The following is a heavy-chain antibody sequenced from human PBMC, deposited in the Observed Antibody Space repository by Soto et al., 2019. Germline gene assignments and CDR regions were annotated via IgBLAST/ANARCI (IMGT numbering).Heavy chain of an antibody. V-gene: IGHV4-4*02. D-gene: IGHD3-22*01. J-gene: IGHJ6*02. CDR2: IYHSGST. Sequence: PSETLSLTCAVSGGCISSSNWWSGVRQPPGKGLEGSGEIYHSGSTNYNPSLKSRVTISVDKSKNQFSLKLSSVTAADTAVYYCARSPDSSGYYPRWYYYGMDVWGQGTTVTVSS. CDR3: ARSPDSSGYYPRWYYYGMDV. CDR1: GGCISSSNW.